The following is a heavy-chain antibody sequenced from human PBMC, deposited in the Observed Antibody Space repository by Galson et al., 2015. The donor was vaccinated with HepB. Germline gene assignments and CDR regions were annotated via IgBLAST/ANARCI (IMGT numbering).Heavy chain of an antibody. Sequence: SLRLSCAASGFTFSSYGMHWVRQAPGKGLEWVAVIWYDGSNKYYADSVKGRFTISRDNSKNTLYLQMNSLRAEDTAVYYCARDQLLAAPKWGYYYGMDVWGQGTTVTVSS. CDR3: ARDQLLAAPKWGYYYGMDV. V-gene: IGHV3-33*01. CDR2: IWYDGSNK. CDR1: GFTFSSYG. D-gene: IGHD1-26*01. J-gene: IGHJ6*02.